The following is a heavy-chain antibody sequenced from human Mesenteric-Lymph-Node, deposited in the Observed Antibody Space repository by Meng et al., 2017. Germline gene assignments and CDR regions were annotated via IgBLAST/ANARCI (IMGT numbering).Heavy chain of an antibody. CDR2: INPNGATT. CDR3: ARDKSGDGTASFDY. V-gene: IGHV1-2*02. Sequence: ASVKVSCKGSGYTFSGYHIHWARQAPGQGLEWMGWINPNGATTNYAQKFQGRVTMTRYTSISTAFMELTRLTSDDSAVFYCARDKSGDGTASFDYWGQGTVVTVYS. CDR1: GYTFSGYH. D-gene: IGHD1-1*01. J-gene: IGHJ4*02.